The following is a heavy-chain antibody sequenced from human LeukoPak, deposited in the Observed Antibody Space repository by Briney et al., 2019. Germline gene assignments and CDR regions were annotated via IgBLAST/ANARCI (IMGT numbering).Heavy chain of an antibody. V-gene: IGHV4-34*01. CDR1: GGSFSGYY. CDR3: ARAPIVGATDFDY. J-gene: IGHJ4*02. CDR2: INHSGST. D-gene: IGHD1-26*01. Sequence: TSETLSLTCAAYGGSFSGYYWSWIRQPPGKGLEWIGEINHSGSTNYNPSLKSRVTISVDTSKNQFSLKLSSVTAADTAVYYCARAPIVGATDFDYWGQGTLVTVSS.